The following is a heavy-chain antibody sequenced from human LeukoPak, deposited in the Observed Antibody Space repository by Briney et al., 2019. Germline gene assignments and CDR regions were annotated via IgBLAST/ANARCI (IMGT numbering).Heavy chain of an antibody. Sequence: PGGSLRLSCAASGFTFSSYWMSWVRQAPGTGLEWVANIKQDGSEEYYVDSVKGRFTISRDNAKNSLYLQMNSLRAEDTAVYYCARSPAGTLFDYWGQGTLVTVSS. CDR1: GFTFSSYW. V-gene: IGHV3-7*01. D-gene: IGHD3-10*01. CDR2: IKQDGSEE. CDR3: ARSPAGTLFDY. J-gene: IGHJ4*02.